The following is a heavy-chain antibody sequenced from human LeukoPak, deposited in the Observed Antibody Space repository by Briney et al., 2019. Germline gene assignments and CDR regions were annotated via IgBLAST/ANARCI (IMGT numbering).Heavy chain of an antibody. J-gene: IGHJ4*02. CDR2: ISSSSSYI. CDR1: GFTFSSYS. CDR3: ARDFQEDSSGYYFDY. V-gene: IGHV3-21*01. Sequence: GGSLRLSCAASGFTFSSYSMNWVRQAPGKGLEWVSSISSSSSYIYYADSVKGRFTISRANAKNSLYLQMNSLRAEDTAVYYCARDFQEDSSGYYFDYWGQGTLVTVSS. D-gene: IGHD3-22*01.